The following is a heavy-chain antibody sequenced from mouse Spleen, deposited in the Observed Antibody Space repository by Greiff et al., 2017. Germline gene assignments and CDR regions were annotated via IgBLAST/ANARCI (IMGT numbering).Heavy chain of an antibody. CDR2: IYPGDGDT. D-gene: IGHD2-10*02. J-gene: IGHJ1*01. V-gene: IGHV1-82*01. CDR1: GYAFSSSW. CDR3: ARKYGNYGWYFDV. Sequence: VKLQESGPELVKPGASVKISCKASGYAFSSSWMNWVKQRPGKGLEWIGRIYPGDGDTNYNGKFKGKATLTADKSSSTAYMQLSSLTSEDSAVYFCARKYGNYGWYFDVWGAGTTVTVSS.